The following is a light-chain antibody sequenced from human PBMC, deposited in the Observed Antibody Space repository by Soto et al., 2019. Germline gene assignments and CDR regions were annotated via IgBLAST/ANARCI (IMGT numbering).Light chain of an antibody. V-gene: IGKV1-27*01. Sequence: DIHMTQSPSSLSASVGDRVTITCRASQGISNYLAWYQQKPGKVPKLLIYAASTLQSGVPSRFSGSGSGTDFTLTISRLQPEDVATYFCQKYISAPLLTFGGGTKVEIK. CDR3: QKYISAPLLT. J-gene: IGKJ4*01. CDR1: QGISNY. CDR2: AAS.